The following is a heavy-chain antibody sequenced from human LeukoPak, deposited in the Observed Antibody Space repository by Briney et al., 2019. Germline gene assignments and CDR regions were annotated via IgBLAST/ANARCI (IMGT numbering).Heavy chain of an antibody. J-gene: IGHJ2*01. CDR1: GASISSYY. V-gene: IGHV4-59*08. CDR2: VSYSGST. Sequence: PSETLSLTCTVSGASISSYYWSWIRQPPGKGLESIGYVSYSGSTNYNPSLKSRVTISVDTSKSQFSLKLNSVTAADTAVYFCANRNRSSNWYFDLWARGPLVTVS. D-gene: IGHD1-14*01. CDR3: ANRNRSSNWYFDL.